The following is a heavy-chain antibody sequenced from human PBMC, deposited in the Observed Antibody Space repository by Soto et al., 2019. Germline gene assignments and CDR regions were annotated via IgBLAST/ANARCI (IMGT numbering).Heavy chain of an antibody. D-gene: IGHD3-3*01. CDR2: IIPIFSTA. CDR1: GGTFSSYA. J-gene: IGHJ6*02. V-gene: IGHV1-69*13. CDR3: ARDGYYPLYYYYGMDV. Sequence: VASVKVSCKASGGTFSSYAISWVRQAPGQGLEWMGGIIPIFSTANYAQKFQGRVTITADESTSTAYMELSSLRSEDTAVYYCARDGYYPLYYYYGMDVWGQGTTVTVSS.